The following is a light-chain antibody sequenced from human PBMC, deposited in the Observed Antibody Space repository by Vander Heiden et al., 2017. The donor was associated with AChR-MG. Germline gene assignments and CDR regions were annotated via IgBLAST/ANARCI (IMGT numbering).Light chain of an antibody. CDR1: QSISSW. V-gene: IGKV1-5*03. Sequence: DIQMTQSPSTLSASVGDRVTITCRASQSISSWLAWYQQKPGKAPKLLIYKASSLESGVPSRFSGSGSRTEFTLTISSLQPDDFATYYCQQDNSYPLTFGHGTKVDIK. CDR2: KAS. J-gene: IGKJ3*01. CDR3: QQDNSYPLT.